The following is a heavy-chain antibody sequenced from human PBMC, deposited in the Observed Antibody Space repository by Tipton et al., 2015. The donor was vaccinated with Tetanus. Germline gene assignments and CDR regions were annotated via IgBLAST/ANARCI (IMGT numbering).Heavy chain of an antibody. V-gene: IGHV3-23*01. CDR2: ISGSGGST. CDR3: AKVGIAVAEGWFDP. CDR1: GFTFSDYY. Sequence: SLRLSCAASGFTFSDYYMSWIRQAPGKGLEWVSAISGSGGSTYYADSVKGRFTISRDNSKNTLYLQMNSLRAEDTAVYYCAKVGIAVAEGWFDPWGQGTLVTVSS. D-gene: IGHD6-19*01. J-gene: IGHJ5*02.